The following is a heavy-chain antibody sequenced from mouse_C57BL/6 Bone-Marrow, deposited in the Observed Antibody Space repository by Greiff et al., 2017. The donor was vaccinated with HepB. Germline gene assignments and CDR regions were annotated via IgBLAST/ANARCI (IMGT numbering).Heavy chain of an antibody. Sequence: VKLQESGPGLVAPSQSLSITCTVSGFSLTSYAISWVRQPPGKGLEWLGVIWTGGGTNYNSALKSRLSISKDNSKSQVFLKMNSLQTDDTARYYCARSDYRGYDAMDYWGQGTSVTVSS. J-gene: IGHJ4*01. D-gene: IGHD2-4*01. CDR1: GFSLTSYA. CDR2: IWTGGGT. V-gene: IGHV2-9-1*01. CDR3: ARSDYRGYDAMDY.